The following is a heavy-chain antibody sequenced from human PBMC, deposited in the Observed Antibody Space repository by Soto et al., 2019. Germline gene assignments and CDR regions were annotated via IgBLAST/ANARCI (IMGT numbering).Heavy chain of an antibody. D-gene: IGHD6-19*01. CDR2: IYWNDDK. Sequence: GPTLVNPTQTLTLTCTFSGFSLSTSGVGVGWIRQPPGKALEWLALIYWNDDKRYSPSLKSRLTITKDTSKNQVVLTMTNMDPVDTATYYCARQGSSGWYGNYWGQGTLVTVSS. CDR3: ARQGSSGWYGNY. V-gene: IGHV2-5*01. J-gene: IGHJ4*02. CDR1: GFSLSTSGVG.